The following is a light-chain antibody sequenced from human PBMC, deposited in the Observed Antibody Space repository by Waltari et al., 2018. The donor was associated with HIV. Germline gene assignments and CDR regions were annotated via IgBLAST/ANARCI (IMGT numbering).Light chain of an antibody. CDR2: WSS. Sequence: DIVMTQSPDSLALSLGERATTSCKSSQSIFYSSKNKNYLAWYQQKAGQTPKLLISWSSTRDSGVPDRFSGSGSGTDFALTISNLQSEDVGLYFGQQYYNTPPTFGQGTRVEI. CDR3: QQYYNTPPT. V-gene: IGKV4-1*01. J-gene: IGKJ1*01. CDR1: QSIFYSSKNKNY.